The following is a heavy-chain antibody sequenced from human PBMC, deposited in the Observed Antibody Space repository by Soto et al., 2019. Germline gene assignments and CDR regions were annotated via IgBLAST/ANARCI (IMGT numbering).Heavy chain of an antibody. J-gene: IGHJ4*02. CDR2: IYSNDDK. V-gene: IGHV2-5*01. CDR3: ARMDEEGTGYFLGYYLDH. D-gene: IGHD3-9*01. CDR1: GFSLSTSGVS. Sequence: SVPTLVNPTQTLTLTCAFSGFSLSTSGVSVGWIRQPPGKALEWLALIYSNDDKRYSPSLKSRLTITKDTSKNQVVLTMTNMDPVDTATYYCARMDEEGTGYFLGYYLDHWGQGALVTVSS.